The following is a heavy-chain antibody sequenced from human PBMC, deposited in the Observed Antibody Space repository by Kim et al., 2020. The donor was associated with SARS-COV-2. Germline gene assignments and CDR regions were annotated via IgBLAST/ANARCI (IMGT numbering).Heavy chain of an antibody. CDR2: ISYDGSNK. V-gene: IGHV3-30*04. J-gene: IGHJ4*02. CDR3: ARGGVSTMVRGPIDY. D-gene: IGHD3-10*01. Sequence: GGSLRLSCAASGFTFSSYAMHWVRQAPGKGLEWVAVISYDGSNKYYADSVKGRFTISRDNSKNTLYLQMNSLRAEDTAVYYCARGGVSTMVRGPIDYWGQGTLVTVSS. CDR1: GFTFSSYA.